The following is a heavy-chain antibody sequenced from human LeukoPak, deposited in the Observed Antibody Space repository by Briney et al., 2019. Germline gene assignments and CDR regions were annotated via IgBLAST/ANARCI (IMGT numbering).Heavy chain of an antibody. CDR2: INPNSGGT. CDR3: ARDLFPGFALDSGGYLDAFDI. Sequence: ASVKVSCKASGYTFTGYYMHWVRQAPGQGLEWMGWINPNSGGTNYAQKFQGRVTMTRDTSISTAYMELSRLRSDDTAVYYCARDLFPGFALDSGGYLDAFDIWGQGTMVTVSS. V-gene: IGHV1-2*02. CDR1: GYTFTGYY. J-gene: IGHJ3*02. D-gene: IGHD3-22*01.